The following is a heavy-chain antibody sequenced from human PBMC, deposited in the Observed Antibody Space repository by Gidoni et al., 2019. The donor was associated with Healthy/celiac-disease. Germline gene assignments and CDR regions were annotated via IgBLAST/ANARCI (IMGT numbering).Heavy chain of an antibody. CDR1: GFTFSDYY. Sequence: QVQLDESGGGLVKPGGSLILSGAASGFTFSDYYMSWIRQAPGKVLGWVSYITSRSSYTNFADSATSRFTISRDNAMNSLYLQVNNLGSEDTDVNYFARAYGRGYWGQGTLVTVSS. J-gene: IGHJ4*02. D-gene: IGHD3-16*01. V-gene: IGHV3-11*06. CDR3: ARAYGRGY. CDR2: ITSRSSYT.